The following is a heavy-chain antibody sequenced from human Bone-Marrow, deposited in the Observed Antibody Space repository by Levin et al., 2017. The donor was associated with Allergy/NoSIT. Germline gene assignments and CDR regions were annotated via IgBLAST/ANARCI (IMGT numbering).Heavy chain of an antibody. J-gene: IGHJ5*02. V-gene: IGHV4-39*01. D-gene: IGHD3-10*01. CDR2: IYHSGGT. Sequence: SETLTLTCTVSGGSISDDIHYWAWIRQPPGKGLEWIGSIYHSGGTYFNPSLQSRVTMSIDTSKNQFSLNLLSVTAADTAVYYCARRYYDAGTYRFDPWGQGTLVTASS. CDR3: ARRYYDAGTYRFDP. CDR1: GGSISDDIHY.